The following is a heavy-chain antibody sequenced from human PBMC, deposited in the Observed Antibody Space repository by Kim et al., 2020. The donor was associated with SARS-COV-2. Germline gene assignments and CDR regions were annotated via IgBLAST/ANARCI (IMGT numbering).Heavy chain of an antibody. CDR2: IYHSGST. D-gene: IGHD4-17*01. CDR1: GGSISSSNW. V-gene: IGHV4-4*02. Sequence: SETLSLTCAVSGGSISSSNWWSWVRQPPGKGLEWIGEIYHSGSTNYNPSLKSRVTISVDKSKNQFSLKLSSVTAADTAVYYCARERWNDYGVWFSWWFDPWGQGTLVTVSS. CDR3: ARERWNDYGVWFSWWFDP. J-gene: IGHJ5*02.